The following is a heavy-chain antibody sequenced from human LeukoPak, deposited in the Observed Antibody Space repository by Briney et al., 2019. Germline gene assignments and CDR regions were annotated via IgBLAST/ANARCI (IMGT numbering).Heavy chain of an antibody. J-gene: IGHJ5*01. CDR3: AIDPSNTSGWFIWCDF. CDR2: ISTYNGDT. CDR1: LYTFTNYG. Sequence: ASVKVSCTLSLYTFTNYGISSVRQAPGHRGEWLGWISTYNGDTKHAQKVHGRLTLTADASASSDYMELRGLRSDDTVVYYCAIDPSNTSGWFIWCDFWGEGTLVTVSS. V-gene: IGHV1-18*04. D-gene: IGHD6-19*01.